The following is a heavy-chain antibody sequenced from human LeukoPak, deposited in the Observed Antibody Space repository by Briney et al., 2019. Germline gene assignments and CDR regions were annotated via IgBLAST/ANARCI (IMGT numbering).Heavy chain of an antibody. D-gene: IGHD3-10*01. CDR2: IYYSGST. CDR1: GGSISSSNYY. J-gene: IGHJ4*02. CDR3: ARLLLLWFGEPDY. V-gene: IGHV4-39*01. Sequence: SETLSLTCTVSGGSISSSNYYWGWIRQPPGKGLEWMGSIYYSGSTYYNPSLKSRVTISGDTSKNQFSLKLSSVTAADTAVYYCARLLLLWFGEPDYWGQGTVVTVSS.